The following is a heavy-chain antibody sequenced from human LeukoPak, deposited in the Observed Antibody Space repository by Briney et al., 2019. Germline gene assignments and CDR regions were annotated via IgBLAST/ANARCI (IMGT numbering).Heavy chain of an antibody. CDR2: INSDGSST. V-gene: IGHV3-74*01. Sequence: GGSLRLSCAASGSTFSSYWMHWVRQAPGKGLVWVSRINSDGSSTSYADSVRGRFSISRDNAKNTLYLQMNSLRAEDTAVYYCARGLSGYASSLGYWGQGTLVTVSA. CDR1: GSTFSSYW. CDR3: ARGLSGYASSLGY. J-gene: IGHJ4*02. D-gene: IGHD6-6*01.